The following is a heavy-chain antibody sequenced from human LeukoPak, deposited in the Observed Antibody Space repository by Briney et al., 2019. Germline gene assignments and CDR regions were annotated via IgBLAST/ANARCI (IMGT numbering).Heavy chain of an antibody. J-gene: IGHJ4*02. Sequence: SETLSLTCTVSGGSLSSYYWSWTRQSPGKGLQWIAYIFYSGNTNYNPSLKSRVIISLDTSKNQFSLNLTSVTAADTALYYCARGPTRYYFDYWGQGTPVTVSS. V-gene: IGHV4-59*01. CDR2: IFYSGNT. D-gene: IGHD1-1*01. CDR3: ARGPTRYYFDY. CDR1: GGSLSSYY.